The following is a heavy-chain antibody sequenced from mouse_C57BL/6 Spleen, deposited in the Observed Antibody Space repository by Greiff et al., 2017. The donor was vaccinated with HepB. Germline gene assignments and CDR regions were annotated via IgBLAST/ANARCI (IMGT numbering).Heavy chain of an antibody. J-gene: IGHJ3*01. D-gene: IGHD1-1*02. V-gene: IGHV5-4*01. CDR1: GFTFSSYA. CDR2: ISDGGSYT. CDR3: AREGGSFAY. Sequence: EVQVVESGGGLVKPGGSLKLSCAASGFTFSSYAMSWVRQTPEKRLEWVATISDGGSYTYYPDNVKGRFTISRDNAKNNLYLQMSHLKSEDSAMYYCAREGGSFAYWGQGTLVTVSA.